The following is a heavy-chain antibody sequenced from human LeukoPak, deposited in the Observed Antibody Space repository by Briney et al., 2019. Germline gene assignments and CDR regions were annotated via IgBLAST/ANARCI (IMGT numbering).Heavy chain of an antibody. CDR3: ARLFEWQWLPQGYFDY. CDR2: IYYSGIT. D-gene: IGHD6-19*01. J-gene: IGHJ4*02. CDR1: GGSISSSSYY. Sequence: PSETLSLXCTVSGGSISSSSYYWGWSRQPPGKGLEWIGSIYYSGITYYNPSLKSRVTIPVDTSKNQFSLKLSSVTAADTAVYYCARLFEWQWLPQGYFDYWGQGTLVTVSS. V-gene: IGHV4-39*01.